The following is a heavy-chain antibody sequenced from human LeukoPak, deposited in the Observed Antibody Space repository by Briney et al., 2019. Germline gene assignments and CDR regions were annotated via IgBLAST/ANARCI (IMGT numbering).Heavy chain of an antibody. V-gene: IGHV4-39*01. CDR1: GGSISSSSYY. CDR3: AVYDSSGYWFDY. J-gene: IGHJ4*02. Sequence: SETLSLTCTVSGGSISSSSYYWGWIRQPPGKGLEWIGSTYYSGSTYYNPSPKSRVTISVDTSKNQFSLKLSSVTAADTAVYYCAVYDSSGYWFDYWGQGTLVTVSS. CDR2: TYYSGST. D-gene: IGHD3-22*01.